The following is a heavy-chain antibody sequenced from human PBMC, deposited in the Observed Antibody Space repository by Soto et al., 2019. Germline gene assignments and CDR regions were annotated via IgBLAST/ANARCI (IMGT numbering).Heavy chain of an antibody. CDR3: ARDRGRPYYYDSSGPEDY. D-gene: IGHD3-22*01. V-gene: IGHV1-18*01. J-gene: IGHJ4*02. Sequence: QVQLVQSGAEVKKPGASVKVSCKASGYTFTSYGISWVRQAPGQGLEWMGWISAYNGNTNYAQKLQGRVTMTTDPSTSTAYMELRSLRSDDTAVYYCARDRGRPYYYDSSGPEDYWGQGTLVTVSS. CDR2: ISAYNGNT. CDR1: GYTFTSYG.